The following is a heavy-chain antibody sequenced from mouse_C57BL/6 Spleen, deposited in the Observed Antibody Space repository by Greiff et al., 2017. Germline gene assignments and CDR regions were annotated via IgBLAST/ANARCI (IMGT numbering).Heavy chain of an antibody. CDR3: ARHSIEGLWYFDV. Sequence: EVKLVESGGGLVQPGGSLKLSCAASGFTFSDYGMAWVRQAPRKGPEWVAFISNLAYSIYYADTVTGRYTFSRENAKNTLYQEMSSLRCEDTGRYYCARHSIEGLWYFDVWGTGTTVTVSS. CDR1: GFTFSDYG. J-gene: IGHJ1*03. CDR2: ISNLAYSI. V-gene: IGHV5-15*04. D-gene: IGHD3-3*01.